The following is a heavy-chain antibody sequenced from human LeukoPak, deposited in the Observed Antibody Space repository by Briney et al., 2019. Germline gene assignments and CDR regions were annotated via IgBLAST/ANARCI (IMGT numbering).Heavy chain of an antibody. Sequence: NPSETLSLTCAVYGGSFSGYYWSWIRQPPGKGLEWIGEINHSGSTNYNPSLKSRVTISVDTSKNQFSLKLSSVTAADTAVYYCARTPWIAADYFDYWGQGTLVPVSS. CDR2: INHSGST. CDR1: GGSFSGYY. CDR3: ARTPWIAADYFDY. J-gene: IGHJ4*02. D-gene: IGHD6-13*01. V-gene: IGHV4-34*01.